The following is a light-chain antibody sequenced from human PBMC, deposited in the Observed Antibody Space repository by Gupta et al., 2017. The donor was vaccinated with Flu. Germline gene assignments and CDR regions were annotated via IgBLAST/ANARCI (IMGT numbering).Light chain of an antibody. CDR2: DVT. V-gene: IGLV2-11*01. CDR1: SSDIGGYNY. J-gene: IGLJ3*02. Sequence: QSALTQPRSVSGSPGKSVTISCTGTSSDIGGYNYVSWYQQHPGKAPKLMIYDVTKRPSGLPDRFSVSKSGNTASLTISGLQAEDEADYYCCSYAGSYTWVFGGGTKLTVL. CDR3: CSYAGSYTWV.